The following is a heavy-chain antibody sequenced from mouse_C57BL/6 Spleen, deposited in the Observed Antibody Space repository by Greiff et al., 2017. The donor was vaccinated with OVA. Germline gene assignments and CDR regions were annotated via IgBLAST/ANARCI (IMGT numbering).Heavy chain of an antibody. CDR1: GYTFTSYW. D-gene: IGHD2-3*01. V-gene: IGHV1-61*01. CDR2: IYPSDSET. Sequence: VQLQQPGAELVRPGSSVKLSCKASGYTFTSYWMDWVKQRPGQGLEWIGNIYPSDSETHYNQKFKDKATLTVDKSSSTAYMQRSSLTSEDSAVYYCARGDYEGYFDVWGTGTTVTVAS. CDR3: ARGDYEGYFDV. J-gene: IGHJ1*03.